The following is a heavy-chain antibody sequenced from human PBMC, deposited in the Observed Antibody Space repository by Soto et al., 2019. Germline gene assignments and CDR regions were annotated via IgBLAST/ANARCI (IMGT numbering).Heavy chain of an antibody. J-gene: IGHJ6*02. CDR1: GGTFSSYA. Sequence: ASVKVSCKASGGTFSSYAISWVRQAPGQGLEWMGGIIPIFGTANYAQKFQGRVTITADESTSTAYMELSSLRSEDTAVYYCARNQVTIFGVVIPRDYYYGMDVWGQGTTVTVSS. CDR2: IIPIFGTA. CDR3: ARNQVTIFGVVIPRDYYYGMDV. D-gene: IGHD3-3*01. V-gene: IGHV1-69*13.